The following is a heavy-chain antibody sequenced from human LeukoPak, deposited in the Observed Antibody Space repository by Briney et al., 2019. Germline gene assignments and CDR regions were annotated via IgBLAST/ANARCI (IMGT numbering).Heavy chain of an antibody. Sequence: GGSLRLSCAAPGFTFTSHAVSWVRQAPGKGLKWTSAISGSGDSTYYADSVKGWFTISRDNSRNTVYLQMNSLRAEDTAVYYCARDFWDDFEYFDLWGRGTLVTVSS. J-gene: IGHJ2*01. CDR3: ARDFWDDFEYFDL. CDR1: GFTFTSHA. D-gene: IGHD3-3*01. CDR2: ISGSGDST. V-gene: IGHV3-23*01.